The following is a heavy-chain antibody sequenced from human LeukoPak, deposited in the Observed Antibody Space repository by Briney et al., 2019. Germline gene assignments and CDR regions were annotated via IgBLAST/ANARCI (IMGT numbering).Heavy chain of an antibody. CDR3: AKDPYSGYGLQQIDY. CDR1: GFTFSSYG. Sequence: PGGSLRLSCAASGFTFSSYGMHWVRQAPGKGLEWVAVISYDGSNKYYAESVKGRCTISRDNSKNTLYLQMKSLRAEDTAVYYCAKDPYSGYGLQQIDYWGQGTLVTVSS. D-gene: IGHD5-12*01. J-gene: IGHJ4*02. CDR2: ISYDGSNK. V-gene: IGHV3-30*18.